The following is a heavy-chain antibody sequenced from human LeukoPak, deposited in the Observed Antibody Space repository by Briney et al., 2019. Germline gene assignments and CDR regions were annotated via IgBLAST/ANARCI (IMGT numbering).Heavy chain of an antibody. V-gene: IGHV4-39*01. CDR3: ARAGDDDFWSGYYTGHYYGMDV. J-gene: IGHJ6*02. CDR1: GGSISSSSYY. Sequence: SETLSLTCTVSGGSISSSSYYWGWIRQPPGKGLEWIGSIYYSGSTYYNPSLKSRVTISVDTSKNQFSLKLCSVTAADTAVYYCARAGDDDFWSGYYTGHYYGMDVWGQGTTVTVSS. D-gene: IGHD3-3*01. CDR2: IYYSGST.